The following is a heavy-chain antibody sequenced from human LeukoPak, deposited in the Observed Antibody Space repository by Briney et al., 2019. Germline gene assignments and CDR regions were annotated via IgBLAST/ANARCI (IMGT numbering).Heavy chain of an antibody. Sequence: SVKVSCKASVCTFSSYAISWVRQAPGQGLEWMGGIIPIFGTANYAQKFQGRVTINADESTSTAYMEQSSLRSEDTAVYYCARAPITPDAFDIWGEGTKVTVSP. CDR3: ARAPITPDAFDI. CDR2: IIPIFGTA. D-gene: IGHD5-12*01. V-gene: IGHV1-69*13. J-gene: IGHJ3*02. CDR1: VCTFSSYA.